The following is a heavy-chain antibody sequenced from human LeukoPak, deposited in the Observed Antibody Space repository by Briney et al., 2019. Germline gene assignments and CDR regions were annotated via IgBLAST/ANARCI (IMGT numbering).Heavy chain of an antibody. Sequence: SETLSLTCAVYGGSFSGYYWTWIRQPPGKGLEWIGEINHSGSTNYNPSLKSRVTISVDTSKNQFSLKLSSVTAADTAVYYCARDYYDSSAYSYYYYMDVWGKGTTVTISS. J-gene: IGHJ6*03. CDR3: ARDYYDSSAYSYYYYMDV. CDR2: INHSGST. V-gene: IGHV4-34*01. CDR1: GGSFSGYY. D-gene: IGHD3-22*01.